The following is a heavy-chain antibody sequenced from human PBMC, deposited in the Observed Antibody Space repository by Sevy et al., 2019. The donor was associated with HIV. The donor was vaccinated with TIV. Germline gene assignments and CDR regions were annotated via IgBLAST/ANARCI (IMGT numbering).Heavy chain of an antibody. J-gene: IGHJ5*02. D-gene: IGHD3-10*01. CDR3: ARDLSSRFGESMVNWFDP. Sequence: GVSLRLSCAASGFTFSSYSMNWVRHAPGKGLEWVSYISSSSSTIYYADSVKDRFTISRDNAKNSLYLQMNSLRDEDTAVYYCARDLSSRFGESMVNWFDPWGQGTLVTVSS. V-gene: IGHV3-48*02. CDR2: ISSSSSTI. CDR1: GFTFSSYS.